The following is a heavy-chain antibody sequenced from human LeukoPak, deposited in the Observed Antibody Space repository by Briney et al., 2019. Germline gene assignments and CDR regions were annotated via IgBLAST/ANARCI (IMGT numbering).Heavy chain of an antibody. D-gene: IGHD3-22*01. CDR2: IYPGDSDT. CDR1: GYSFTSYW. V-gene: IGHV5-51*01. Sequence: GESLQISCKGSGYSFTSYWIGWVRQMPGKGLEWMGIIYPGDSDTRYSPSFQGQVTISADKSISTAYLQWSSLKASDTAMYYCARGYYDSSGYYLRSFDVHLDYWGQGTLVTVSS. J-gene: IGHJ4*02. CDR3: ARGYYDSSGYYLRSFDVHLDY.